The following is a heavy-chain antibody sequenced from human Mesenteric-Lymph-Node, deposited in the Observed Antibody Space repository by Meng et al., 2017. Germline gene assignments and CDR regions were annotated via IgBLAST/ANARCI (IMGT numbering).Heavy chain of an antibody. D-gene: IGHD6-19*01. CDR3: GTLKYTSGFYGPAY. J-gene: IGHJ4*02. CDR1: GYTFTRYP. CDR2: ISTNTGNP. Sequence: VHVVQLGSELSKPGASVKVSCKASGYTFTRYPMNWVRQAPGQGLEWMGWISTNTGNPTYAQGFTGRFVFSVDTSVSTAYLQISSLKAEDTAVYYCGTLKYTSGFYGPAYWGQGALVTVSS. V-gene: IGHV7-4-1*02.